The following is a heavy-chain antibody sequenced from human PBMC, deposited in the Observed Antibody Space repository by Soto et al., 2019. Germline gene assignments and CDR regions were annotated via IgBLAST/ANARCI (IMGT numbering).Heavy chain of an antibody. Sequence: GGSLRLSCAASGFTFSIYGMHWVRRAPGKGLEWVAVIWYDGSNKYYADSVKGRFTISRDNSKNTLYLQMNSLRAEDTAVYYCARGGVSGGRVPYMDVWGKGTTVTVSS. V-gene: IGHV3-33*01. CDR1: GFTFSIYG. J-gene: IGHJ6*03. CDR3: ARGGVSGGRVPYMDV. CDR2: IWYDGSNK. D-gene: IGHD2-15*01.